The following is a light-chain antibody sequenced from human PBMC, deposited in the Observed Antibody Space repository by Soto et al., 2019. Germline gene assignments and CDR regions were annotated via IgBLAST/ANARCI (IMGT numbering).Light chain of an antibody. Sequence: QSVLTQPPTASGTPGQRVTISCSGGSSNVGTNSVYWYRHLPGTAPNLLMYGNNRRPSGVPDRFSGSKSGTSASLAISGLRSEDEAIYYCAAWDDSLGGPVLGGGTKVTVL. V-gene: IGLV1-47*01. CDR3: AAWDDSLGGPV. J-gene: IGLJ2*01. CDR2: GNN. CDR1: SSNVGTNS.